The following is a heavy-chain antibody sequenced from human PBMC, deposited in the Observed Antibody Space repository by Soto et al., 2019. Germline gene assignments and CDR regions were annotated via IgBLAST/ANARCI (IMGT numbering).Heavy chain of an antibody. V-gene: IGHV1-69*05. J-gene: IGHJ4*02. CDR3: VRVVAIPGYPDN. CDR2: IVPIVDTS. D-gene: IGHD5-12*01. CDR1: GGTFSSYA. Sequence: QVQLVQSGAEVRQPASSVKVSCKTSGGTFSSYAISWVRQAPGQGLEWMGGIVPIVDTSTYAQKFQGRVTFTPDECTSTVYRELGSLRSEDTAVYYCVRVVAIPGYPDNWGQGTLVTVSS.